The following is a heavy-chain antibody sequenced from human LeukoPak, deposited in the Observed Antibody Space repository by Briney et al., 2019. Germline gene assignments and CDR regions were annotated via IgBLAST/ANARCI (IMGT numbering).Heavy chain of an antibody. CDR2: LSSSSDYI. Sequence: GGSLRLSCAASGFTFSSHSMNWVRQAPGKGLEWVSSLSSSSDYIFYADSVKGRFTISRDNAKNSLYLQMNSLRAEDTAVYYCLRDPSSGGSRGYWGLGTLVTVSS. CDR1: GFTFSSHS. V-gene: IGHV3-21*01. J-gene: IGHJ4*02. CDR3: LRDPSSGGSRGY. D-gene: IGHD2-15*01.